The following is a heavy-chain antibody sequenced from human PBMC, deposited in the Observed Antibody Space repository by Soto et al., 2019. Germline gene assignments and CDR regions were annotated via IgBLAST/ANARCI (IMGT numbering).Heavy chain of an antibody. J-gene: IGHJ6*02. CDR1: GFVFRNYG. Sequence: PGGSLRLSCVVSGFVFRNYGMHWVRQAPGRGLEWVAAISYQGTDQYYADSVKGRFEVSRDDSANTLSLQMNNLRVEDTDVYYCAKDLIVPGPLAGMDAWGQGTTVTVSS. CDR3: AKDLIVPGPLAGMDA. CDR2: ISYQGTDQ. V-gene: IGHV3-30*18. D-gene: IGHD1-26*01.